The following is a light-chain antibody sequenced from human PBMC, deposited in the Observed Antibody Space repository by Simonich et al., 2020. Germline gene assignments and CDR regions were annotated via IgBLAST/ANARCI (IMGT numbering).Light chain of an antibody. CDR2: AAS. J-gene: IGKJ1*01. V-gene: IGKV1-39*01. Sequence: DIQMTQSPSSLSASVGERVTIPCRASQSISKYLNWYKQKPGKAPKLLIYAASSLQSGVPSRFSGSGSGTDFTLTISSLQPEDFATYYCQQSYSTLWTFGQGTKVEIK. CDR1: QSISKY. CDR3: QQSYSTLWT.